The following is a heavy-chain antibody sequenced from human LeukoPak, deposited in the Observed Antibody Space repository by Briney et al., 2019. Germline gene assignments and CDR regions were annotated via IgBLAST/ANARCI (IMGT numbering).Heavy chain of an antibody. Sequence: ASVKVSRKASGYTFPSYGISWVRQAPGQGLEWMGWISAYNGNTNYAQKLQGRVTMTTDTSTSTAYMELRSLRSDDTAVYYCARLNYYDSFDYWGQGTLVTVSS. CDR1: GYTFPSYG. CDR2: ISAYNGNT. J-gene: IGHJ4*02. CDR3: ARLNYYDSFDY. V-gene: IGHV1-18*01. D-gene: IGHD3-22*01.